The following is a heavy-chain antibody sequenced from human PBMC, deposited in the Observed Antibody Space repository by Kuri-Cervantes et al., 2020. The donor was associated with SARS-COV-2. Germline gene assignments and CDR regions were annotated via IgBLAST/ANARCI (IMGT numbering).Heavy chain of an antibody. CDR2: IIPILGTA. D-gene: IGHD2-21*02. V-gene: IGHV1-69*04. Sequence: SVKVSCKASGGTFSSYAISWVRQAPGQGLEWMGRIIPILGTANYAQRFQGRVTITADKSTSTAYMELSSLRSEDTAVYYCARTAKTGQLRDYWGQGTLVTVSS. CDR1: GGTFSSYA. CDR3: ARTAKTGQLRDY. J-gene: IGHJ4*02.